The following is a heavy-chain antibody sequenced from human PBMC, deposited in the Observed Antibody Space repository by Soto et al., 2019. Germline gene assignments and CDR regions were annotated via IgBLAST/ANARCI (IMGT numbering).Heavy chain of an antibody. CDR3: ARDLWWYLH. J-gene: IGHJ4*02. V-gene: IGHV3-74*01. CDR1: GFTFSSYW. CDR2: INSDGSTT. Sequence: GGSLRLSSAASGFTFSSYWMHWVRRAPGRGLVWVSHINSDGSTTSYADSVKGRFTISRANSNNTLYLQMNSLRTEDTAVYYCARDLWWYLHWGQGTLVTVSS. D-gene: IGHD2-15*01.